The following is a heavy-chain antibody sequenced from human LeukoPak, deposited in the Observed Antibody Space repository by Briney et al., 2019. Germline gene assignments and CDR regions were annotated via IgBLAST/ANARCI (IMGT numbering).Heavy chain of an antibody. Sequence: SETLSLTCTVSGGSISSYYWSWIRQPPGKGLEWIGYIYYSGSTNYNPSLKSRVTISVDTSKNQFSLKLSSVAAADTAVYYCARGGSYRFFDYWGQGTLVTVSS. V-gene: IGHV4-59*01. CDR2: IYYSGST. CDR3: ARGGSYRFFDY. J-gene: IGHJ4*02. CDR1: GGSISSYY. D-gene: IGHD6-6*01.